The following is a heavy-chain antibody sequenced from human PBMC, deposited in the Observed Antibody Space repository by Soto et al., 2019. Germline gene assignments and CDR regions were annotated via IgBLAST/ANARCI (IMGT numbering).Heavy chain of an antibody. J-gene: IGHJ4*02. D-gene: IGHD3-9*01. V-gene: IGHV4-4*07. CDR1: SDSISGRY. Sequence: QVQLQESGPGLVRPSETLSLTCTVSSDSISGRYWTWIRQPAGKGLEWLGRIYSSGETNYNPSLTGRVIMSLDTSKNQFSLNLTSVTAADTAVYYCARASQCKSYFDCFAWLDYWGQGILVTVSS. CDR3: ARASQCKSYFDCFAWLDY. CDR2: IYSSGET.